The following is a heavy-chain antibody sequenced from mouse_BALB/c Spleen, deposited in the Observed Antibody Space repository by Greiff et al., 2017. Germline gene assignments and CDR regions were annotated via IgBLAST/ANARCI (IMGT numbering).Heavy chain of an antibody. CDR3: ARSRITTDY. CDR1: GYTFTSYW. J-gene: IGHJ2*01. D-gene: IGHD2-4*01. Sequence: VQLQQSGAELAKPGASVKMSCKASGYTFTSYWMHWVKQRPGQGLEWIGYINPSTGYTEFNQKFKDKATLTADKSSSTAYMQLSSLTSEDSAVYYCARSRITTDYWGQGTTLTVAS. V-gene: IGHV1-7*01. CDR2: INPSTGYT.